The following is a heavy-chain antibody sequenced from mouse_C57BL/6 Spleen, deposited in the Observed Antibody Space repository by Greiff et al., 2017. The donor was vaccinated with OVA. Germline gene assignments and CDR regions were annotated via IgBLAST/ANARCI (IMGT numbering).Heavy chain of an antibody. V-gene: IGHV5-12*01. Sequence: DVMLVESGGGLVQPGGSLKLSCAASGFTFSDYYMYWVRQTPEKRLEWVAYISNGGGSTYYPDTVKGRFTISRDNAKNTLYLQMSRLKSEDTARYYCTRHSLRGGYFDVWGTGTTVTVSS. J-gene: IGHJ1*03. CDR3: TRHSLRGGYFDV. CDR2: ISNGGGST. D-gene: IGHD6-5*01. CDR1: GFTFSDYY.